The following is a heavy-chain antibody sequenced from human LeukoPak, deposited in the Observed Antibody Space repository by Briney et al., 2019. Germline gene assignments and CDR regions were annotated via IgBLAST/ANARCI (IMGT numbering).Heavy chain of an antibody. CDR2: ITASGADT. CDR1: GFTFSRYA. Sequence: GGSLRLSCAASGFTFSRYAMSWVRQAPGKRLEWVSAITASGADTYYADSVKGRFTISRDNSKNTLYLQMNSLRAEDTAVYYCAGAYGDYSYAFDPWGQGTLVTVSS. D-gene: IGHD4-17*01. J-gene: IGHJ5*02. CDR3: AGAYGDYSYAFDP. V-gene: IGHV3-23*01.